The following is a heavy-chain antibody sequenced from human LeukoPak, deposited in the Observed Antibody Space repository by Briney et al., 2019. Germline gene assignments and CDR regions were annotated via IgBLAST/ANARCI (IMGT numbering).Heavy chain of an antibody. V-gene: IGHV1-46*01. J-gene: IGHJ4*02. D-gene: IGHD3-10*01. CDR2: INPSGGST. Sequence: ASLKVACQASGYTFTNYYMHWVRPTAGQGLDWMGIINPSGGSTSYAQKFQGRVTMTRDTSTSTVYMELSSLRSEDTAVYYCAGGPSPYMVRGVIGSDYWGQGTLVTVSS. CDR1: GYTFTNYY. CDR3: AGGPSPYMVRGVIGSDY.